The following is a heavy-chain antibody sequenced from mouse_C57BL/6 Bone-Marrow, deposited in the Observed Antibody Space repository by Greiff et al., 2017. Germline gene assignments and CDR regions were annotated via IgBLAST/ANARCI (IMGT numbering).Heavy chain of an antibody. Sequence: QVQLQQPGAELVRPGTSVKLSCKASGYTFTCYWMHWVKQRPGQGLEWIGVIDPSDSYTNYNQKFKGKATLTVDTSSSTAYMQLSSLTSEDSAVYYCAGGSSLDYWGQGTSVTVSS. CDR3: AGGSSLDY. D-gene: IGHD3-2*02. CDR1: GYTFTCYW. V-gene: IGHV1-59*01. CDR2: IDPSDSYT. J-gene: IGHJ4*01.